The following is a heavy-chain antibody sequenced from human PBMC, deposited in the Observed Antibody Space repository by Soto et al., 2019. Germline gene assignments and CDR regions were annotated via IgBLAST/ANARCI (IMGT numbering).Heavy chain of an antibody. J-gene: IGHJ4*02. V-gene: IGHV3-21*01. CDR2: ISSSSSYI. Sequence: GGSLSLSCAASGFTFSRYSMNWVRQAPGKGLEWVSSISSSSSYIYYADSVKGRFTISRDNAKNSLYLQMNSLRAEDTAVYYCAKRPDGYNFDYWGQGTLVTVSS. D-gene: IGHD5-12*01. CDR1: GFTFSRYS. CDR3: AKRPDGYNFDY.